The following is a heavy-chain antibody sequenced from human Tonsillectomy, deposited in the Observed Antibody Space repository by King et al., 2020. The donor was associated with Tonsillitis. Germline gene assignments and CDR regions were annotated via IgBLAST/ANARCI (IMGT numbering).Heavy chain of an antibody. Sequence: QLVQSGAEVKKPGASVKVSCKTSGYTFTDYYMHWVRQAPGQGLEWMGWINANSGATQYAQKFQDRVTLTRDTSVSTAYMELSRLRFDDTALYYCAREAYDWGQGTLVTVSS. D-gene: IGHD2-21*01. CDR3: AREAYD. V-gene: IGHV1-2*02. CDR1: GYTFTDYY. CDR2: INANSGAT. J-gene: IGHJ4*02.